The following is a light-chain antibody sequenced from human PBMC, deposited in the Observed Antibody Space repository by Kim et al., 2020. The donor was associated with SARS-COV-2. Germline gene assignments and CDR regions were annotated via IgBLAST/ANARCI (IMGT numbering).Light chain of an antibody. CDR3: HQYNNWPPLT. V-gene: IGKV3-15*01. J-gene: IGKJ4*01. CDR1: QSVSSD. Sequence: EIVMTQSPATLSVAPGERATLSCRASQSVSSDLAWYQHKPGQAPRLLIFSASTRATGIPARFSGSGSGTEFTLTISSLQSEDSAVYYCHQYNNWPPLTFGGGTKVDIK. CDR2: SAS.